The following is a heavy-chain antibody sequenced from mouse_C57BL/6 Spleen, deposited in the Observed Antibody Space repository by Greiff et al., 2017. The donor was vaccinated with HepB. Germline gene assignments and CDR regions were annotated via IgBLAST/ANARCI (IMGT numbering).Heavy chain of an antibody. Sequence: QVQLQQPGAELVKPGASVKMSCKASGYTFTSYWITWVKQRPGQGLAWIGDIYPGSGSTNYNEKFKSKATLTVDTSSSTAYMQLSSLTSEDSAVYYCARSGDYDYAMDYWGQGTSVTVSS. CDR3: ARSGDYDYAMDY. J-gene: IGHJ4*01. CDR2: IYPGSGST. D-gene: IGHD2-4*01. CDR1: GYTFTSYW. V-gene: IGHV1-55*01.